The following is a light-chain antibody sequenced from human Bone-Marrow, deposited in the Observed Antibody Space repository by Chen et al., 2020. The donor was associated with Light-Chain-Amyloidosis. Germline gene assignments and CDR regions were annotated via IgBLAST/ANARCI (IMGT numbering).Light chain of an antibody. CDR2: DDN. Sequence: SYVLTHPYSVTVAIGQTATIACGGNNIGSTSVHWYQQTPGQAPLLVVYDDNDRPSGIPERYSGSNSGNTATLTISRVEAGDEADYYCQVWDRSSDRPVFGGGTKLTVL. V-gene: IGLV3-21*02. CDR3: QVWDRSSDRPV. J-gene: IGLJ3*02. CDR1: NIGSTS.